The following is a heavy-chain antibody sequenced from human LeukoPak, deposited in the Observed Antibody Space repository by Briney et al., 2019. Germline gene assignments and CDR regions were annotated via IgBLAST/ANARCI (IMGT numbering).Heavy chain of an antibody. CDR3: AKRESSSWYVL. D-gene: IGHD6-13*01. Sequence: ASVKVSCKASGGTLSSYAISWVRQAPGQGLEWMGRIIPILGIANYAQKFQGRVTITADKSTSTAYMELSSLRSEDTAVYYSAKRESSSWYVLWGQGTLVTVSS. V-gene: IGHV1-69*04. CDR1: GGTLSSYA. CDR2: IIPILGIA. J-gene: IGHJ4*02.